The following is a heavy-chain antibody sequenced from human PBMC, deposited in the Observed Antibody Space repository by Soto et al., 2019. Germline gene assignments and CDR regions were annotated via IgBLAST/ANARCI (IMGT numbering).Heavy chain of an antibody. J-gene: IGHJ4*02. Sequence: SETLSLTCTVSGGSISSYYWSWIRQPPGKGLEWIGYTYYSGSTNHNPSLKSRVTISVDTSKNQFSLKLSSVTAADTAVYYCARGRFRFSVVTTKFDYWGQGTLVTVSS. V-gene: IGHV4-59*12. CDR3: ARGRFRFSVVTTKFDY. CDR1: GGSISSYY. CDR2: TYYSGST. D-gene: IGHD4-4*01.